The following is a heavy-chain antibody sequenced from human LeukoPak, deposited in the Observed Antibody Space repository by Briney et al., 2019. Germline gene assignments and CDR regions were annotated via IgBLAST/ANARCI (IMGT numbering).Heavy chain of an antibody. Sequence: GGSLRLSCAASGFTFDKAWMTWVRQAPGKGLEWVGRIKSKTDGGTTDYAAPVKGRFTISRDDSKNTLYLQMNSLKTEDTAVYYCTTEVNWYYYDSSGFRRVYFDYWGQGTLVTVSS. CDR1: GFTFDKAW. CDR2: IKSKTDGGTT. V-gene: IGHV3-15*01. J-gene: IGHJ4*02. D-gene: IGHD3-22*01. CDR3: TTEVNWYYYDSSGFRRVYFDY.